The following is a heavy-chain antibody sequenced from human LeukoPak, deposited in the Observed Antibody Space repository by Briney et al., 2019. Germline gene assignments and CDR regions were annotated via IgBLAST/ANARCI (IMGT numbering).Heavy chain of an antibody. CDR2: IYTSGST. CDR1: GGSISSYY. Sequence: KPSETLSLTCTVSGGSISSYYWSWIRQPAGKGLEWIGRIYTSGSTNYNPSLKSRVTISVDTSKNQFSLKLSSVTAADTAVYYCARDSVVAATYYYYYMDVWGKGTTVTISS. D-gene: IGHD2-15*01. CDR3: ARDSVVAATYYYYYMDV. J-gene: IGHJ6*03. V-gene: IGHV4-4*07.